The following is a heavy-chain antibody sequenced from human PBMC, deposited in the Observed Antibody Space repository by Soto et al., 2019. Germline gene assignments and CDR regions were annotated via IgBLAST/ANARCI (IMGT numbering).Heavy chain of an antibody. V-gene: IGHV3-53*01. CDR1: GFTVSSNY. Sequence: VSLRLSCAASGFTVSSNYMSWVRQAPGKGLEWVSVIYSGGSTYYADSVKGRFTISRDNSKNTLYLQMNSLRAEDTAVYYCASGRYSSGWDPFDYWGQGTLVTVYS. D-gene: IGHD6-19*01. CDR2: IYSGGST. J-gene: IGHJ4*02. CDR3: ASGRYSSGWDPFDY.